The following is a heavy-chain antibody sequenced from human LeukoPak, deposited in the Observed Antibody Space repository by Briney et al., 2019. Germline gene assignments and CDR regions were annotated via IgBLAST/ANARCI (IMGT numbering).Heavy chain of an antibody. CDR3: AQSRSGYYYQAWFDP. Sequence: PSETLSLTCTVSGGSISSYYWSWIRQPPGKGLEWIGYIYYSGSTNYNPSLKSRVTMSVDTSKNQFSLKLSSVTAADTAVYYCAQSRSGYYYQAWFDPWGQGTLVTVSS. CDR2: IYYSGST. D-gene: IGHD3-22*01. CDR1: GGSISSYY. J-gene: IGHJ5*02. V-gene: IGHV4-59*12.